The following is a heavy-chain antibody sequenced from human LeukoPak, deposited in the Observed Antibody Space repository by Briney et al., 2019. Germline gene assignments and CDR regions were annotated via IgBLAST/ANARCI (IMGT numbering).Heavy chain of an antibody. J-gene: IGHJ6*02. Sequence: GGSLRLSCAASGFTFSSYAMHWVRQAPGKGPEWVAVISYDGSNKYYADSVKGRFTISRDNSKNTLYPQMNSLRAEDTAVYYCAREGSRYYYYGMDVWGQGTTVTVPS. V-gene: IGHV3-30*04. D-gene: IGHD3-10*01. CDR1: GFTFSSYA. CDR2: ISYDGSNK. CDR3: AREGSRYYYYGMDV.